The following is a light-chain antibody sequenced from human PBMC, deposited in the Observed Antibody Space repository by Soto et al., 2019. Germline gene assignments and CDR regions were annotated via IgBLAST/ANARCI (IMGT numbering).Light chain of an antibody. Sequence: DIQMTQSPPSLSASVGDRITITCRSSQSISRYLNWYQQRPGTAPKVLIFGANSLQSGVPSRFSGSGSGTEFTLTISSLQPEDFATYYCQQNYGTPGTFGQGTKVDIK. CDR1: QSISRY. CDR2: GAN. J-gene: IGKJ1*01. V-gene: IGKV1-39*01. CDR3: QQNYGTPGT.